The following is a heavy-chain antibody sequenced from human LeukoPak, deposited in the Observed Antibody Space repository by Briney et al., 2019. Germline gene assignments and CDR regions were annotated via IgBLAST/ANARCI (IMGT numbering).Heavy chain of an antibody. CDR2: IWFDGGTE. V-gene: IGHV3-33*01. CDR3: ARAARFLEGLSFHVYSGYFFDN. J-gene: IGHJ4*02. D-gene: IGHD3-3*01. Sequence: GSLRLSCEASGFTFSSYGMHWVRQAPGKGLEWVAGIWFDGGTEYYADSVKGRFTSSRDNAKNILNLNMNSLRAEDTAIYYCARAARFLEGLSFHVYSGYFFDNWGQGTLVTVSS. CDR1: GFTFSSYG.